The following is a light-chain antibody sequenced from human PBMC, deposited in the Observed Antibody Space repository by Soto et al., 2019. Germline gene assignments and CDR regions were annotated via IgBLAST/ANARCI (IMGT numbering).Light chain of an antibody. CDR2: DNN. V-gene: IGLV1-51*01. Sequence: QSVLTQPPSVSAAPGQKVTISCSGSSANIGNNYVYWYQQLPGTAPKLLIYDNNKRPSGIPYRFSGSKSGTSATLGITGLQPGDEFEYYCGPWESRLGAGEVLGGGSKLTVL. CDR1: SANIGNNY. CDR3: GPWESRLGAGEV. J-gene: IGLJ2*01.